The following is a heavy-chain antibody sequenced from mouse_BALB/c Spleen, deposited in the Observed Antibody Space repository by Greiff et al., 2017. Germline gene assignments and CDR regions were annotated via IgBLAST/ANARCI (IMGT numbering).Heavy chain of an antibody. CDR1: GFTFSSFG. CDR2: ISSGSSTI. J-gene: IGHJ4*01. Sequence: VQLKESGGGLVQPGGSRKLSCAASGFTFSSFGMHWVRQAPEKGLEWVAYISSGSSTIYYADTVKGRFTISRDNPKNTLFLQMTSLRSEDTAMYYCARYDGYYAAMDYWGQGTSVTVSS. V-gene: IGHV5-17*02. D-gene: IGHD2-3*01. CDR3: ARYDGYYAAMDY.